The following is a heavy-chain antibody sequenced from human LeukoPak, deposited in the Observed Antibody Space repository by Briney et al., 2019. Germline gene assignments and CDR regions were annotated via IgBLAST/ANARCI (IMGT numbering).Heavy chain of an antibody. V-gene: IGHV3-64*01. Sequence: GGSLRLSCAASGFTFSSYAMHWVRQAPGKGLEYVSAISSNGGSTYYANSVKGRFTISRDNSKNTLYLQMGSLRAEDMAVYYCAKEGTFGGVTGYDHWGQGTLVTVSS. CDR3: AKEGTFGGVTGYDH. CDR2: ISSNGGST. J-gene: IGHJ4*02. D-gene: IGHD3-16*01. CDR1: GFTFSSYA.